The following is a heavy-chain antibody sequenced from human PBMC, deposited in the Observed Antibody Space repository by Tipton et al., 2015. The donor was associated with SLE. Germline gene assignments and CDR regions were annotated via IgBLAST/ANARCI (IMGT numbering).Heavy chain of an antibody. V-gene: IGHV4-59*01. Sequence: TLSLTCTVSGGSISSYYWNWFRQPPGKGLEWIGYIYYSGSTNYNPSLKSRVTISVDTSKNQFSLKLSSVTAADTAVYYCARGYQLPLGPYYYYYMDVWGKGTTVTVSS. CDR1: GGSISSYY. D-gene: IGHD2-2*01. CDR3: ARGYQLPLGPYYYYYMDV. J-gene: IGHJ6*03. CDR2: IYYSGST.